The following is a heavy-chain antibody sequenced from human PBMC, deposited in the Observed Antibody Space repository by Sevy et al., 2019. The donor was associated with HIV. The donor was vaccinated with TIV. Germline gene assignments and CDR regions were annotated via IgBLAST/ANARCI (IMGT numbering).Heavy chain of an antibody. CDR1: GFTFSSYA. V-gene: IGHV3-30-3*01. J-gene: IGHJ3*02. CDR2: ISYDGSNK. D-gene: IGHD3-10*01. CDR3: ARGNEFGAFDI. Sequence: GGSLRPSCAASGFTFSSYAMHWVRQAPGKGLEWVAVISYDGSNKYYADSVKGRFTISRDNSKNTLYLQMNSLRAEDTAVYYCARGNEFGAFDIWGQGTMVTVSS.